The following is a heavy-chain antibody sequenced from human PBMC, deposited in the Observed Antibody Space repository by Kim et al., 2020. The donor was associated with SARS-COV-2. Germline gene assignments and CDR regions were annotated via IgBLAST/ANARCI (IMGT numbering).Heavy chain of an antibody. CDR1: GGTFSSYA. J-gene: IGHJ2*01. V-gene: IGHV1-69*13. CDR2: IIPIFGTA. Sequence: SVKVSCKASGGTFSSYAISWVRQAPGQGLEWMGGIIPIFGTANYAQKFQGRVTITADESTSTAYMELSSLRSEDMAVYYCAGGFYYGSGRDWYFDLWGRGTLVTVSS. CDR3: AGGFYYGSGRDWYFDL. D-gene: IGHD3-10*01.